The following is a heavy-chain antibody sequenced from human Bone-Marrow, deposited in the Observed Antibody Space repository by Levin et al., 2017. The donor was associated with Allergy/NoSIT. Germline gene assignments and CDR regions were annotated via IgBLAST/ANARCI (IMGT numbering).Heavy chain of an antibody. D-gene: IGHD6-19*01. V-gene: IGHV4-39*07. CDR1: GDSVNNENYY. J-gene: IGHJ4*02. CDR2: IYYNGGT. CDR3: ARDRKRGVAALFDF. Sequence: GSLRLSCTVSGDSVNNENYYWAWVRQPPGKGLEWIGSIYYNGGTYSNPALNRRGTISLDRSRNQFSLRLVSVTAADTAVYYCARDRKRGVAALFDFWGQGRLVTVSS.